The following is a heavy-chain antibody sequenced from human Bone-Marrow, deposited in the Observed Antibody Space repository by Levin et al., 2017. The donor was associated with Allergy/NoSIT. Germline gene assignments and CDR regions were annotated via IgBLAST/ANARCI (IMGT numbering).Heavy chain of an antibody. D-gene: IGHD3-3*01. CDR1: GFTFSSYD. CDR3: AREMPDQRGNYFDS. V-gene: IGHV3-33*01. CDR2: TSYDETNQ. J-gene: IGHJ4*02. Sequence: GGSLRLSCAASGFTFSSYDMHWVRQAPGKGLEWVAVTSYDETNQYYGDSVKGRFTTSRDNSKNMFYLQMDNLRAEDTAVYFCAREMPDQRGNYFDSWGQGTLVTVSS.